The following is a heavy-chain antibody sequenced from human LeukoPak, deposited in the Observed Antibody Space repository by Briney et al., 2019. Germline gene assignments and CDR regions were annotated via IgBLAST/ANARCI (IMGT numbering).Heavy chain of an antibody. D-gene: IGHD3-10*01. CDR1: GASLCGGSYY. J-gene: IGHJ4*02. CDR2: LYPGGST. CDR3: ARAIWFGEGHDY. Sequence: SETLSLTCTVSGASLCGGSYYCSWIRQPAGKGLEWIGRLYPGGSTNYNPSLKSRLTITLETSRNQLSLRLRCVTAAETAVYYCARAIWFGEGHDYWGQGTLITVSS. V-gene: IGHV4-61*02.